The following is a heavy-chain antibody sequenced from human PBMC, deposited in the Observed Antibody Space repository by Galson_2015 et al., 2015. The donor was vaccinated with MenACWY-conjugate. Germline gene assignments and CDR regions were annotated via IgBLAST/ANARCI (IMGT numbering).Heavy chain of an antibody. CDR3: ARQSHSGSGSYYKGAFDI. D-gene: IGHD3-10*01. Sequence: PALVKPTQTLTLTCSFSGFSFSTRGVGVGWIRQPPGKALEWLALLYWDDEERYSPSLKSRLTITKDTSKNQVALTMTSVGPVDTATYYCARQSHSGSGSYYKGAFDIWGQGTMVTVSS. CDR2: LYWDDEE. J-gene: IGHJ3*02. V-gene: IGHV2-5*02. CDR1: GFSFSTRGVG.